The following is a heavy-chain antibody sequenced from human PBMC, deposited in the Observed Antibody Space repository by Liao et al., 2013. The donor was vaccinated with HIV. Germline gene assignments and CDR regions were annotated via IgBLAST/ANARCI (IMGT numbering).Heavy chain of an antibody. CDR2: IYTSGST. Sequence: QVQLQESGPGLVKPSETLSLTCTVSGGSISSYYWSWIRQPAGKGLEWIGRIYTSGSTNYNPSLKSRVTMSVDTSKNQFSLKLSSVTAADTAVYYCARGPLFWSGYFRSYYFDYWGQGTLVTVSS. V-gene: IGHV4-4*07. J-gene: IGHJ4*02. D-gene: IGHD3-3*01. CDR1: GGSISSYY. CDR3: ARGPLFWSGYFRSYYFDY.